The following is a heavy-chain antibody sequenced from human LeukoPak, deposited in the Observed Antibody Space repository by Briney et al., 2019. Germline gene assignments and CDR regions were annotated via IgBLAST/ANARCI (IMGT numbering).Heavy chain of an antibody. CDR2: IYHSGTT. Sequence: SETLSLTCTVSGYSISSGYYWGWIRQPPGKGLEWIGIIYHSGTTYYSPSLKSRVTISVDTSKNQLSLKLKSVTAADTAVYYCARGGYYGSGNDFRFDPWGQGTLVTVSS. V-gene: IGHV4-38-2*02. J-gene: IGHJ5*02. D-gene: IGHD3-10*01. CDR3: ARGGYYGSGNDFRFDP. CDR1: GYSISSGYY.